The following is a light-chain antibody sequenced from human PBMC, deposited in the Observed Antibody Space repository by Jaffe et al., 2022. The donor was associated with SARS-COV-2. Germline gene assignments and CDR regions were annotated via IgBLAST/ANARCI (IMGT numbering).Light chain of an antibody. Sequence: QSALTQPASVSGSPGQSITISCTGTSSDVGIYKYVSWYQQHPGKAPKLMIYDVSNRPSGVSNRFSGSKSANTASLTISGLQAEDEADYYCCSYAGSGKKVFGTGTKVTVL. J-gene: IGLJ1*01. V-gene: IGLV2-14*01. CDR2: DVS. CDR1: SSDVGIYKY. CDR3: CSYAGSGKKV.